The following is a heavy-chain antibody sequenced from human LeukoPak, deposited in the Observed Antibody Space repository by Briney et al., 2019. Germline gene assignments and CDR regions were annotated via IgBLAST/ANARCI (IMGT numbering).Heavy chain of an antibody. CDR1: GGTFSSYA. D-gene: IGHD3-22*01. J-gene: IGHJ4*02. V-gene: IGHV1-69*04. CDR3: ARDLPTRDYYDSSGYYRY. Sequence: AASVKVSCKASGGTFSSYAISWVRQAPGQGLEWMGRIIPIFGIANYAQKFQGRVTITADKSTSTAYMELSSLRSEDTAVYYCARDLPTRDYYDSSGYYRYWGQGTLVTVSS. CDR2: IIPIFGIA.